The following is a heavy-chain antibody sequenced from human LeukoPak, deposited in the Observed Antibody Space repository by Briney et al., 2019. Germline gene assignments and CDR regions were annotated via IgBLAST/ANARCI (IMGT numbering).Heavy chain of an antibody. CDR3: AREGVYYGSGSYGDY. CDR1: GFTFSSYA. J-gene: IGHJ4*02. CDR2: ISYDGSNK. D-gene: IGHD3-10*01. V-gene: IGHV3-30*04. Sequence: SGGSLRLSCAASGFTFSSYAMHWVRQAPGKGLEWVAVISYDGSNKYYADSVKGRFTISRDNSKHTLYLQMNSLRAEDTAVYYCAREGVYYGSGSYGDYWGQGTLVTVSS.